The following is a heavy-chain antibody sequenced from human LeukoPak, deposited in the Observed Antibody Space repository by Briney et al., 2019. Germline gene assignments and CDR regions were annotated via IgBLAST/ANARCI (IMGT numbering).Heavy chain of an antibody. J-gene: IGHJ4*02. V-gene: IGHV4-59*01. Sequence: SETLSLTCTVSGGSISSYYWSWIRQPPGKGLEWIGYINYSGSTNYNPSLKSRVTMSVDTSKNQFSLKLSSVTAADTAMYYCAREGRRDYVYFDHGGQGSLVTVSS. CDR1: GGSISSYY. CDR3: AREGRRDYVYFDH. D-gene: IGHD4-17*01. CDR2: INYSGST.